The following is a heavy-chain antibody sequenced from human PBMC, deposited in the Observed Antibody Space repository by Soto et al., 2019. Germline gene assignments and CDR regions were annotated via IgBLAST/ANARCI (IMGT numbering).Heavy chain of an antibody. CDR2: TSLYSDGT. J-gene: IGHJ5*02. CDR1: VYTFSNYG. CDR3: ARVVPGAEAWFGP. Sequence: ASVKLSCETSVYTFSNYGITWVRHAPGQPLEWLGWTSLYSDGTNYAQKFQGRVSMTTDTSTTTAYMELRSLRSDDTAVYHCARVVPGAEAWFGPWGQGTLVTVSS. V-gene: IGHV1-18*01. D-gene: IGHD2-2*01.